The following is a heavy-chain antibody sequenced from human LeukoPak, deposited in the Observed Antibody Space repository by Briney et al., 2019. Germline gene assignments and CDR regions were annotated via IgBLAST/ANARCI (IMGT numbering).Heavy chain of an antibody. CDR1: GFTFSSYG. Sequence: GGSLRLSCAASGFTFSSYGMHWVRQAPGKGLEWVAVISYDRSNKYYADSVKGRFTISRDNSKNTLYLQMNSLRAEDTAVYYCAKEVGATQGYYWGQGTLVTVSS. J-gene: IGHJ4*02. D-gene: IGHD1-26*01. CDR2: ISYDRSNK. V-gene: IGHV3-30*18. CDR3: AKEVGATQGYY.